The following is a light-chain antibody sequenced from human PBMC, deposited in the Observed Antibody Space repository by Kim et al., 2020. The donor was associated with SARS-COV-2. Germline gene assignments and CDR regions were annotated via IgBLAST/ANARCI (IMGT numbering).Light chain of an antibody. CDR1: SSNIGTGYG. V-gene: IGLV1-40*01. CDR3: QSYDRSLSGKV. J-gene: IGLJ1*01. Sequence: QSVLTQPPSVSGAPGQRVTISCTGSSSNIGTGYGIHWYQQLPATAPKLLIYDNSNRPSGVPDRFSGSKSGTSDSLAITGLQAEDEADYYCQSYDRSLSGKVFGTGTKVTVL. CDR2: DNS.